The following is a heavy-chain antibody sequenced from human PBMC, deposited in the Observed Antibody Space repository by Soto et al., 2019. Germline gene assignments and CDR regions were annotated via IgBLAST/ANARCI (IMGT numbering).Heavy chain of an antibody. CDR1: GFIFSSYA. V-gene: IGHV3-30-3*01. D-gene: IGHD6-13*01. Sequence: QVQLVESGGGVVQPGRSLRLSCAASGFIFSSYAMHWVRQAPGKGLEWVAVISYDGSNKYYADSVKGRFTISRDNSKNTLYLQMNRLRAEDTAVYYCARDLGIAAAGYYYGMDVWGQGTTVTVSS. J-gene: IGHJ6*02. CDR3: ARDLGIAAAGYYYGMDV. CDR2: ISYDGSNK.